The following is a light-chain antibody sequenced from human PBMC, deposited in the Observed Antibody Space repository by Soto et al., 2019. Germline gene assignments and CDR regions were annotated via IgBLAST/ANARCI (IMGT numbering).Light chain of an antibody. CDR1: QSVSSN. J-gene: IGKJ1*01. CDR2: GAS. Sequence: EIVMTQSPATLSVSPGERATLSCRASQSVSSNLAWYQQKPGQAPRLLIYGASTRATGIPDRFSGSGSGTEFTLTISSLQSGDYAVYYCHQYDNWPPCTFGQGNKREI. V-gene: IGKV3-15*01. CDR3: HQYDNWPPCT.